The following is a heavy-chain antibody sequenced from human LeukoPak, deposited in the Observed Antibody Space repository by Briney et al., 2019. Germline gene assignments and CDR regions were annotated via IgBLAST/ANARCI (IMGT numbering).Heavy chain of an antibody. CDR3: ARTNIWFGELSWFDP. V-gene: IGHV4-39*01. Sequence: SETLSLTCTVSGGSISSSSYYWGWIRQPPGKGLEWIGNIYYSGSTYYNPSLKSRVTISVDTSKNQFSLKLSSVTAADTAVYYCARTNIWFGELSWFDPWGQGTLVTVSS. CDR2: IYYSGST. J-gene: IGHJ5*02. D-gene: IGHD3-10*01. CDR1: GGSISSSSYY.